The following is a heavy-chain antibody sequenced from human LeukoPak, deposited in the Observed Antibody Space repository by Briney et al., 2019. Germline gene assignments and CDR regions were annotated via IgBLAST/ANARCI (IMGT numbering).Heavy chain of an antibody. D-gene: IGHD3-3*01. CDR3: TTDRDFWSGYFHYYFDY. CDR1: GFTFDDYA. J-gene: IGHJ4*02. V-gene: IGHV3-49*04. Sequence: GGSLRLSCITSGFTFDDYAVTWVRQTPGKGLERVGFIRSKAYGGTTEYAASVKGRFIISRDDSKSIAYLQMNSLKTEDTAVYYCTTDRDFWSGYFHYYFDYWGQGTLVTVSS. CDR2: IRSKAYGGTT.